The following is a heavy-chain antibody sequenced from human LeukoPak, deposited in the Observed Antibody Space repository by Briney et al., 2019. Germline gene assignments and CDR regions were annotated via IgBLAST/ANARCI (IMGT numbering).Heavy chain of an antibody. V-gene: IGHV4-39*07. J-gene: IGHJ4*02. CDR2: IYYSGST. CDR1: GGSISSSSYY. CDR3: AREALTLITFGGVIVNALYYFDY. Sequence: PSETLSLTCTVSGGSISSSSYYWGWIRQPPGKGLEWIGSIYYSGSTYYNPSLKSRVTISVDTSKNQFSLKLSSVTAADTAVYYCAREALTLITFGGVIVNALYYFDYWGQGTLVTVSS. D-gene: IGHD3-16*02.